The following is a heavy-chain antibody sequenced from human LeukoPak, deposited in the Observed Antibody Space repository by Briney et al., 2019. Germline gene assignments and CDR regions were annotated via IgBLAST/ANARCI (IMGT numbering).Heavy chain of an antibody. CDR3: ETLLRYFDWLLDY. Sequence: GGSLRLSCAASGFAFSSYGMHWVRQAPGKGLEWVAFIRYDGSNKYYADSVKGRFTISRDNSKNTLYLQMNSLRAEDTAVYYCETLLRYFDWLLDYWGQGTLVTVSS. D-gene: IGHD3-9*01. CDR1: GFAFSSYG. J-gene: IGHJ4*02. CDR2: IRYDGSNK. V-gene: IGHV3-30*02.